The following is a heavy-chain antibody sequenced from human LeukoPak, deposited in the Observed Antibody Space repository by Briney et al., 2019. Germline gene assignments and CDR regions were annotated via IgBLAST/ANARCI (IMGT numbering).Heavy chain of an antibody. J-gene: IGHJ4*02. CDR1: GASFSTYY. Sequence: SETLSLTCTVSGASFSTYYWSWIRQPPGKGLEWIGYMYYSGSTNYNPSLKSRVTISVDTSKNQFSLELSSVTAADTAVYYCARDGRGSTSLDNWGQGILVTVSS. V-gene: IGHV4-59*12. CDR3: ARDGRGSTSLDN. D-gene: IGHD6-6*01. CDR2: MYYSGST.